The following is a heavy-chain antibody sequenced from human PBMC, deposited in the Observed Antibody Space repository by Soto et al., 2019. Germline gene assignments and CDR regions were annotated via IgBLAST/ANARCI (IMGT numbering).Heavy chain of an antibody. V-gene: IGHV3-64*01. Sequence: EVQLVESGGGLVQPGGSLRLSCAASGFTFSSYAMHWVRQAPGKGLECVSAISSNGGSTYYANSVKGRFTISRENSKNTLYLEMGSLRAEDMAVYYCARDHGYDAFDIWGQGTMVTVSS. D-gene: IGHD3-22*01. CDR3: ARDHGYDAFDI. CDR2: ISSNGGST. CDR1: GFTFSSYA. J-gene: IGHJ3*02.